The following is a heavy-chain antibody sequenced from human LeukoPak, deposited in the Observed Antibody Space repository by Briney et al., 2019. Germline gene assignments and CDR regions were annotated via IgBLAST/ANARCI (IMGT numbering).Heavy chain of an antibody. J-gene: IGHJ6*02. CDR1: GGSFSGYY. D-gene: IGHD3-22*01. V-gene: IGHV4-34*01. CDR2: VNHSGST. CDR3: ASSIYYDSSGYYNYYGMDV. Sequence: SETLSLTCAVYGGSFSGYYWSWIRQPPGKGLEWIGEVNHSGSTNYNPSLKSRVTISVDTSKNQFSLKLSSVTAADTAVYYCASSIYYDSSGYYNYYGMDVWGQGTTVTVSS.